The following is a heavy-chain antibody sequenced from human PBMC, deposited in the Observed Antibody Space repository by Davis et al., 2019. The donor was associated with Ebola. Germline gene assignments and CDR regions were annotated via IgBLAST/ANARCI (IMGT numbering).Heavy chain of an antibody. J-gene: IGHJ4*02. Sequence: SETLSLTCAASGGSISSSNWWSWVRQPPGKGLEWIGEIYHSGSTNYNPSLKSRATISVDTSKNQFSLKLSSVTAADTAVYYCARQYRGVYFDYWGQGTLVTVSS. CDR3: ARQYRGVYFDY. V-gene: IGHV4-4*02. CDR1: GGSISSSNW. CDR2: IYHSGST. D-gene: IGHD6-6*01.